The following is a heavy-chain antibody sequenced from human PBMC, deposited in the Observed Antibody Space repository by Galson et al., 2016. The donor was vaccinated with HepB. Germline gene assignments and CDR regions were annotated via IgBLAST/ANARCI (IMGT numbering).Heavy chain of an antibody. CDR2: ISYDGSYK. D-gene: IGHD2-15*01. CDR1: GFTFSYYG. Sequence: SLRLSCAASGFTFSYYGMHWVRQAPGKGLEWVSFISYDGSYKSYADSVKGRFTISRDNSKNTLYLQMDSLRAEDTAVYYCGNTPRRGPIDYWGQGTLVTVSS. V-gene: IGHV3-30*18. CDR3: GNTPRRGPIDY. J-gene: IGHJ4*02.